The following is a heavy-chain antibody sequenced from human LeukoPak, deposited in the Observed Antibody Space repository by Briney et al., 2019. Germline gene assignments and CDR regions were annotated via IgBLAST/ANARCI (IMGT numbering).Heavy chain of an antibody. CDR3: AKWYDSSGYYYPFDY. Sequence: PGGSLRLSCAASGFTFSSYAMSWVRQAPGKGLEWVSAISGSGGSTYYADSVKGRFTISRDNSKNTLYLQMNSLRDEDTAVYYCAKWYDSSGYYYPFDYWGQGTLVTVSS. D-gene: IGHD3-22*01. J-gene: IGHJ4*02. CDR2: ISGSGGST. CDR1: GFTFSSYA. V-gene: IGHV3-23*01.